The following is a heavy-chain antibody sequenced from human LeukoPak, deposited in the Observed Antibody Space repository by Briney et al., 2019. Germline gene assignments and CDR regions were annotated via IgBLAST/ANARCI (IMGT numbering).Heavy chain of an antibody. CDR2: ISSSSSYI. J-gene: IGHJ4*02. CDR3: VRSGPQSPDCYPY. Sequence: GGSLRLSCAASGFTFSSYSMNWVRQAPGKGLEWVSSISSSSSYIYYADSVKGRFTISRDNAKNSLYLQMNNLRAEDTAVYYCVRSGPQSPDCYPYWGPGTLVTVSS. CDR1: GFTFSSYS. V-gene: IGHV3-21*01. D-gene: IGHD2-21*02.